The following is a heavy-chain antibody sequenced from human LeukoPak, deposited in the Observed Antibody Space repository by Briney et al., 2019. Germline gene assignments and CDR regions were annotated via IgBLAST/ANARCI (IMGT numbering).Heavy chain of an antibody. CDR2: IQQGGSHK. J-gene: IGHJ5*02. Sequence: GGSLRLSCAASGFTFSSYWMGWVRQAPGKGLEWVANIQQGGSHKYYVDSVQGRFTISRDNAKSSLYLQMNSLRAEDTAVYYCARGSYGFSGFYCSGGSCSAYNWFDPWGQGTLVTVSS. CDR3: ARGSYGFSGFYCSGGSCSAYNWFDP. CDR1: GFTFSSYW. D-gene: IGHD2-15*01. V-gene: IGHV3-7*01.